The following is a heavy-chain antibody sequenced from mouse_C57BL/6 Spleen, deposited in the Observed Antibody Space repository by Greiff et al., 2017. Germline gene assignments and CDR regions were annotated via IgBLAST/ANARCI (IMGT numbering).Heavy chain of an antibody. CDR1: GYTFTSYW. CDR3: AVYGDGGFAY. CDR2: IAPSDSYT. D-gene: IGHD2-13*01. J-gene: IGHJ3*01. V-gene: IGHV1-69*01. Sequence: VQLQQPGAELVMPGASVKLSCTASGYTFTSYWMHWVKQRPGPGLEWIGEIAPSDSYTNYNQKFKGKSTLTLDKSSSTAYMQLSSLTSADSSVYYCAVYGDGGFAYWGQGPLVTVSA.